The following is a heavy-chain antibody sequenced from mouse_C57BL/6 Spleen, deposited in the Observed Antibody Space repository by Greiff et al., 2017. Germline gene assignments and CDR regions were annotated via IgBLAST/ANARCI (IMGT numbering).Heavy chain of an antibody. CDR2: IHPNSGST. V-gene: IGHV1-64*01. D-gene: IGHD3-2*02. CDR3: AGQTQATGAMDY. J-gene: IGHJ4*01. CDR1: GYTFTSYW. Sequence: QVQLQQPGAELVKPGASVKLSCKASGYTFTSYWMHWVKQRPGQGLEWIGMIHPNSGSTNYNEKFKSKATLTVDKSSSTAYMQLSSLTSEDSAVYYCAGQTQATGAMDYWGQGTSVTVSS.